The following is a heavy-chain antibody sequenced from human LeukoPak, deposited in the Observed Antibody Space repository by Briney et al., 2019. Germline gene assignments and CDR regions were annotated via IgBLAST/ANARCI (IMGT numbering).Heavy chain of an antibody. J-gene: IGHJ5*02. Sequence: SETLSLTCAGYGESFSSYFWSWIRQPPGKGLEWIGEINHSGSTNYNASLKSRVTISVDTFKNQFSLKLSSVTAADTAVYYCARDQGGIRITMKGGFDPWGQGTLVTVSS. CDR1: GESFSSYF. D-gene: IGHD3-22*01. CDR3: ARDQGGIRITMKGGFDP. CDR2: INHSGST. V-gene: IGHV4-34*01.